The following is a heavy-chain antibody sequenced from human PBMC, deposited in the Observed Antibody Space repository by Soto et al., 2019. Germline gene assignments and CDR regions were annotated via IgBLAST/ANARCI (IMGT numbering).Heavy chain of an antibody. V-gene: IGHV4-61*01. CDR1: GGSVSSGSYY. D-gene: IGHD3-22*01. J-gene: IGHJ6*02. CDR2: IYYSGST. Sequence: PSETLSLTCTVSGGSVSSGSYYWSWIRQPPGKGLEWIGYIYYSGSTNYNPSLKSRVTISVDTSKNQFSLKLSSVTAADTAVYYCARDRSEMYYYDSSGYYGMDVWGQGTTVTVSS. CDR3: ARDRSEMYYYDSSGYYGMDV.